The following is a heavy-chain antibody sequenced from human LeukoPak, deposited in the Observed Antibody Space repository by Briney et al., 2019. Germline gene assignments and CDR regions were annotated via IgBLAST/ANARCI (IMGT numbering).Heavy chain of an antibody. J-gene: IGHJ6*02. V-gene: IGHV3-66*02. D-gene: IGHD5-18*01. Sequence: GGSLRLSCAASGFTVSDNYMTWVRQAPGKGLEWVSSIYSAGATHYAESVKGRFTISRDNSKNTLFLQMNSLRPEDTAVYYCAKDRGYSYGYGEDYYYGMDVWGQGTTVTVSS. CDR3: AKDRGYSYGYGEDYYYGMDV. CDR2: IYSAGAT. CDR1: GFTVSDNY.